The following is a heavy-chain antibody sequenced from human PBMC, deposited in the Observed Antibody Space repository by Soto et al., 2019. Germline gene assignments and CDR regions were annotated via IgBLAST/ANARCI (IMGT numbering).Heavy chain of an antibody. V-gene: IGHV3-15*01. CDR1: GFTFSNAW. CDR2: IKSKTDGGTT. CDR3: TTGVVVVPADSYYYYYMDV. Sequence: GGSLRLSCAASGFTFSNAWMSWVRQAPGKGLEWVGRIKSKTDGGTTDYAAPVKGRFTISRDDSKNTLYLQMNSLKTEDTAVYYCTTGVVVVPADSYYYYYMDVWGKGTTVTVSS. J-gene: IGHJ6*03. D-gene: IGHD2-2*01.